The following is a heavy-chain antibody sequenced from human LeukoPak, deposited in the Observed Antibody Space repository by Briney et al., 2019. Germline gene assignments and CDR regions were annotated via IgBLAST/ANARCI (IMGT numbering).Heavy chain of an antibody. J-gene: IGHJ4*02. Sequence: GGSLRLSCTASGFTFGDYCMSWVRQAPGKGLEWVGFIRSKTYGGATEYAASVKDRFTISRDDSISIAYLQMNSLKTEDTAVYYCTRVDVVVIPAGKYYFDYWGQGTLVTVSS. CDR2: IRSKTYGGAT. D-gene: IGHD2-2*03. CDR3: TRVDVVVIPAGKYYFDY. V-gene: IGHV3-49*04. CDR1: GFTFGDYC.